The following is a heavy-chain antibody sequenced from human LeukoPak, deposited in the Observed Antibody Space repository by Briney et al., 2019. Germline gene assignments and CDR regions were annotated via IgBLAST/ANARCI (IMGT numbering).Heavy chain of an antibody. D-gene: IGHD3-3*01. J-gene: IGHJ4*02. CDR2: ISVYNGNT. CDR3: ARGPLGVFAVVIDPLVGDY. V-gene: IGHV1-18*01. CDR1: GYTFTSAG. Sequence: ASVKVSCKASGYTFTSAGTSWVRHAPGQGLEWMGWISVYNGNTNYAQKLQGSVTMSTDTSTSTAYMGLRSLRAGDTAMYYFARGPLGVFAVVIDPLVGDYWGQGTLVTASS.